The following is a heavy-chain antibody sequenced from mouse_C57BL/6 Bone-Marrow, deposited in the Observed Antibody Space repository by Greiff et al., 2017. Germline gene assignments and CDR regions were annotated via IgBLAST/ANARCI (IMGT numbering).Heavy chain of an antibody. J-gene: IGHJ1*03. D-gene: IGHD2-5*01. CDR1: GYTFTSYW. V-gene: IGHV1-52*01. Sequence: QVQLQQPGAELVRPGSSVKLSCKASGYTFTSYWMHWVKQRPIQGLEWIGNIDPSDSETHYNQKFKDKATLTVDKSSSTAYMQLSSLTSEDSAVYYGASYYSNYNWYFDVWGTGTTVTVSS. CDR2: IDPSDSET. CDR3: ASYYSNYNWYFDV.